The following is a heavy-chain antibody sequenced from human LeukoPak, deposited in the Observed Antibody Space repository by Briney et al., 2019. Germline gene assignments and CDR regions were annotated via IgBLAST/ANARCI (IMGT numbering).Heavy chain of an antibody. J-gene: IGHJ3*02. CDR3: ARSLKVSAALDVFDI. V-gene: IGHV3-21*01. Sequence: GGSLRLSCAASEFTFSSHSMNWVRQAPGKGLEWVSSISRSGGSIYYVDSLKGRFTISRDNAKSSLYLQMNSLRAEDTAVYFCARSLKVSAALDVFDIWGQGTMVTVSS. D-gene: IGHD2-2*01. CDR1: EFTFSSHS. CDR2: ISRSGGSI.